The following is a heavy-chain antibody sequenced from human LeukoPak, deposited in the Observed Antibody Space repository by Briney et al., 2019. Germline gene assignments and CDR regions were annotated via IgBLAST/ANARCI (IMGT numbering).Heavy chain of an antibody. CDR3: AKSVVRFGEFPYYYYGMDV. J-gene: IGHJ6*02. CDR1: GFTFSSYA. CDR2: ISGSGGST. V-gene: IGHV3-23*01. D-gene: IGHD3-10*01. Sequence: GGSLRLSCAASGFTFSSYAMGWVRQAPGKGLEWVSAISGSGGSTYYADSVKGRFTISRDNSKNTLYLQMNSLRAEDTAVYYCAKSVVRFGEFPYYYYGMDVWGQGTTVTVSS.